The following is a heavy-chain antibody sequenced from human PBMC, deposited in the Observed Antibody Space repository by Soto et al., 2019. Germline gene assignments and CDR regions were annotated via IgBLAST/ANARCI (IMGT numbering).Heavy chain of an antibody. Sequence: QVQLVESGGGLVKPGGSLRLYCVASGFTFNGYYMSWIRQAPGKGPEWVSYISSSSSDINYADSVKGRFTTSRDNAKNSLHLQMNSLRAEDTAVYYCARGDRVADSWGQGTLVTVSS. V-gene: IGHV3-11*05. CDR1: GFTFNGYY. CDR3: ARGDRVADS. J-gene: IGHJ4*02. D-gene: IGHD3-3*01. CDR2: ISSSSSDI.